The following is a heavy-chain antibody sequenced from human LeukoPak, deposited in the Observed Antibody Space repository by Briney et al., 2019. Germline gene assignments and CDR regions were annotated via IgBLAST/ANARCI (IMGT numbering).Heavy chain of an antibody. V-gene: IGHV4-39*07. J-gene: IGHJ5*02. CDR1: GGSISSSSYY. CDR3: ARGAESYYGSGSKFDP. CDR2: IYYSGST. Sequence: SETLSLTCTVSGGSISSSSYYWGWIRQPPGKGLEWIGSIYYSGSTYYNPSLKSRVTISVDTSKNQFSLKLSSVTAADTAVYYCARGAESYYGSGSKFDPWGQGTLVTVSS. D-gene: IGHD3-10*01.